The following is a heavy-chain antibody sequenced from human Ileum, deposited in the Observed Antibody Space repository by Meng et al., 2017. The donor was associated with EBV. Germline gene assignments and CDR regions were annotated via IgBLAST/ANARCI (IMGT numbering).Heavy chain of an antibody. CDR2: IYHSGGT. J-gene: IGHJ4*02. CDR1: CASITERKS. CDR3: ARWAFIYSYGFDH. Sequence: EAGPGMGKPSGTPSLTCSVYCASITERKSLSWVPQPPGKGLEWVGEIYHSGGTNYNPSLKSRVTISVDKSKNQISLKLNSVTAADTAVYYCARWAFIYSYGFDHWGQGTLVTVSS. V-gene: IGHV4-4*02. D-gene: IGHD5-18*01.